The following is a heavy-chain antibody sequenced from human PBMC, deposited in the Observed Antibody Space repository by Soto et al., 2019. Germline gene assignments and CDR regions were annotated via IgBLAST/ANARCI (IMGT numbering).Heavy chain of an antibody. Sequence: ASVKVSCKASGYTFTSYGISWVRQAPGQGLEWMGGIMPVFPTPDYAQKFQGRVTITADESTSTAYMELGGLTSDDTAVYYCARHKDRLQLGGNYYYILDVWGQGTAVTVSS. CDR1: GYTFTSYG. CDR3: ARHKDRLQLGGNYYYILDV. CDR2: IMPVFPTP. V-gene: IGHV1-69*13. D-gene: IGHD5-12*01. J-gene: IGHJ6*02.